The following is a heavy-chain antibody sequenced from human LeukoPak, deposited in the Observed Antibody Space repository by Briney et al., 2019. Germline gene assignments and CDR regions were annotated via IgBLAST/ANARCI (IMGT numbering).Heavy chain of an antibody. CDR2: IYHSGST. D-gene: IGHD2-2*01. V-gene: IGHV4-38-2*01. CDR3: ARASYYSSTSCYYEGAFDI. Sequence: GSLRLSCAASGFTFSCYSMNWVRQAPGKGLEWIGSIYHSGSTYYNPSLKSRVTISVDTSKNQFSLKLSSVTAADTAVYYCARASYYSSTSCYYEGAFDIWGQGTMVTVSS. CDR1: GFTFSCYS. J-gene: IGHJ3*02.